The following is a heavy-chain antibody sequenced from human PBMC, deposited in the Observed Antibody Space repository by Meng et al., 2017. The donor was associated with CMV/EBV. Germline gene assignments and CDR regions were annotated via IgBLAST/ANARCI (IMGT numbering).Heavy chain of an antibody. Sequence: ASVKVSCKASGYTFTSYGISWVRQAPGQGLEWMGWISAYNGNTNYAQKLQGRVTMTTDTSTSTAYMELRSLRSDDTAVYYCARDDVGDSSGYYYQCSFDIWGQGTMVT. J-gene: IGHJ3*02. D-gene: IGHD3-22*01. CDR1: GYTFTSYG. V-gene: IGHV1-18*01. CDR3: ARDDVGDSSGYYYQCSFDI. CDR2: ISAYNGNT.